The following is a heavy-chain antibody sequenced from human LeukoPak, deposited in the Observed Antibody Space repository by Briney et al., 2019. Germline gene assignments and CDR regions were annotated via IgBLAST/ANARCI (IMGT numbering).Heavy chain of an antibody. Sequence: PGGSLRLSCVASGFTLRNYAMSWVRQFPGKGLEWVSGISGTGGNTYYADSVKGRFTISRDNSKNMLYLQMNTLTAEDTAIYFCAKDFEFKWQQPSDHWGQGTPVTVSS. J-gene: IGHJ4*02. V-gene: IGHV3-23*01. CDR1: GFTLRNYA. CDR2: ISGTGGNT. CDR3: AKDFEFKWQQPSDH. D-gene: IGHD1/OR15-1a*01.